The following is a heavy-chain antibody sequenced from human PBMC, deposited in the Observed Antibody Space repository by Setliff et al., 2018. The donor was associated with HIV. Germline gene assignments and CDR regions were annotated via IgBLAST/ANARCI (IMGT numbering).Heavy chain of an antibody. V-gene: IGHV3-7*03. J-gene: IGHJ5*02. CDR1: GFTFSSYW. CDR2: IKQDGSEK. D-gene: IGHD2-2*01. CDR3: ARDFGGYCSSMSCPGLFDP. Sequence: SGGSLRLSCAASGFTFSSYWMSWVRQAPGKGLEWVANIKQDGSEKYYVDSVKGRFTISRDNAKNSLYLQMDSLRSEDTAVYYCARDFGGYCSSMSCPGLFDPWGQGTLVTVSS.